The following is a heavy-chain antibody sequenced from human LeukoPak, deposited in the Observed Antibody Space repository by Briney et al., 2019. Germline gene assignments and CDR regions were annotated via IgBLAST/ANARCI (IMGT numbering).Heavy chain of an antibody. CDR1: GFTFSSYW. Sequence: GGSLRLSCAASGFTFSSYWMSWVRQAPGKGLEWVANIEQDGGEKHYVDSVKGRFTISRDNAKNSLYLQMNSLTDEDTAVYYCARHRIHSLDYWGQGTLVTVSS. CDR3: ARHRIHSLDY. J-gene: IGHJ4*02. V-gene: IGHV3-7*01. CDR2: IEQDGGEK.